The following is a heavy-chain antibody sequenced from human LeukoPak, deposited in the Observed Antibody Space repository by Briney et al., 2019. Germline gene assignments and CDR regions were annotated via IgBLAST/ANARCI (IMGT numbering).Heavy chain of an antibody. Sequence: SQTLSLTCTVSGGSFSSGSYYWSWIRQPAGKGLEWIGRIYTSGSTNYNPSLKSRVTISVDRSKNQFSLKLSSVTAADTAVYYCARGSSGSYYPLLDYWGQGTLVTVSS. CDR1: GGSFSSGSYY. J-gene: IGHJ4*02. CDR2: IYTSGST. CDR3: ARGSSGSYYPLLDY. D-gene: IGHD1-26*01. V-gene: IGHV4-61*02.